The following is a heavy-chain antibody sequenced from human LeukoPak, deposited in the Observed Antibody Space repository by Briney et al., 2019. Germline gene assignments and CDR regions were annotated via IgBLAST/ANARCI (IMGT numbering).Heavy chain of an antibody. J-gene: IGHJ4*02. CDR2: INHSGST. V-gene: IGHV4-34*01. CDR1: GGSFSGYY. Sequence: PSETLSLTCAVYGGSFSGYYWGWIRQPPGKGLEWIGEINHSGSTNYNPSLKSRVTMSVDTSKNQFSLRLSSLTAADTAVYYCAREAWAGYFDYWGQGTLVTVSS. D-gene: IGHD3-16*01. CDR3: AREAWAGYFDY.